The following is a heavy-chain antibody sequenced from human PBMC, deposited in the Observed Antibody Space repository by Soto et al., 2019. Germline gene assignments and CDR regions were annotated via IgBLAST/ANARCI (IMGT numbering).Heavy chain of an antibody. CDR3: ARTKYDSSGYITPYYFDY. V-gene: IGHV4-31*03. CDR1: GGSISSGGYY. J-gene: IGHJ4*02. Sequence: PSETLSLTCTVSGGSISSGGYYWSWIRQHPGKGLEWIGYIYYSGSTYYNPSLKSRVTISVDTSKNQFSLKLSSVTAADTAVYYCARTKYDSSGYITPYYFDYWGQGTLVTVSS. CDR2: IYYSGST. D-gene: IGHD3-22*01.